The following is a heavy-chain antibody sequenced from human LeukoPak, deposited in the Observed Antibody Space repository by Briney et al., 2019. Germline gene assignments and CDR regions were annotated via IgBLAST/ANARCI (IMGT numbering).Heavy chain of an antibody. J-gene: IGHJ5*02. CDR3: ARVRPGIAAAGRRYAWFDP. CDR2: MNPNSGNT. Sequence: ASVRVSCKASGYTFSSYDINWVRQATGQGLEWMGWMNPNSGNTGYAQKFQGRVTITRNTSISTAYMELSSLRSEDTAVYYCARVRPGIAAAGRRYAWFDPWGQGTLVTVSS. V-gene: IGHV1-8*03. D-gene: IGHD6-13*01. CDR1: GYTFSSYD.